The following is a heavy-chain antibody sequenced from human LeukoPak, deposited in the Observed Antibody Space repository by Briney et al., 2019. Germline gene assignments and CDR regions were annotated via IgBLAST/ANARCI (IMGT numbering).Heavy chain of an antibody. V-gene: IGHV3-21*01. CDR3: SKDASGWSRD. CDR2: ISSSSSYI. J-gene: IGHJ4*02. Sequence: GGSLRLSCAASGFTFSSYSMNWVRQAPGKGLEWVSSISSSSSYIFYADSVKGRFTISRDNAKNSLDLQMNSLRAEDTAVYYCSKDASGWSRDWGQGTLVTVSS. CDR1: GFTFSSYS. D-gene: IGHD6-19*01.